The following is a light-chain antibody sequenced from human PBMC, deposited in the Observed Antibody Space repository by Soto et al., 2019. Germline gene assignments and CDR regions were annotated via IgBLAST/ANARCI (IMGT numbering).Light chain of an antibody. CDR3: QQYDSYPLT. J-gene: IGKJ4*01. Sequence: DIQMTQSPSTLSASVGYRVTITCRASQSISTWLAWYQQKPGKAPKVLIYKASSLESGVPPRFSGSGSGTGFTLTISSLQPDDFATYYCQQYDSYPLTFGGGTKVDIK. V-gene: IGKV1-5*03. CDR1: QSISTW. CDR2: KAS.